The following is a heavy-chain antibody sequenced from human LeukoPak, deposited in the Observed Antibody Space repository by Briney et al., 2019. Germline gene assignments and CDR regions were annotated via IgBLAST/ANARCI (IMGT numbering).Heavy chain of an antibody. CDR2: INLDGSEK. V-gene: IGHV3-7*01. J-gene: IGHJ3*02. D-gene: IGHD3-10*01. CDR1: GFIFSTSW. CDR3: ARDLLFGATGEFPTYDAFDI. Sequence: PGGSLRLSCTASGFIFSTSWMTWVRQAPGKGLEWVANINLDGSEKYYVDSVKGRFTISRDNAKNSLYLQMNSLRAEDTAVYYCARDLLFGATGEFPTYDAFDIWGQGTMVTVSS.